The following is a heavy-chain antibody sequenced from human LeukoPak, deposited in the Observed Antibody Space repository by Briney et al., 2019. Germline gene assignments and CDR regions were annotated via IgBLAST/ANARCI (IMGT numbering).Heavy chain of an antibody. Sequence: PGGSLRLSCAASGFTFDDYAMHWVRQAPGKGLEWVSGISWNSGSIGYADSVKGRFTISRDNAKNSLYLQMNSLRAEDMALYYCAKDRYYDFWSGYCLDYWGQGTLVTVSS. CDR1: GFTFDDYA. V-gene: IGHV3-9*03. J-gene: IGHJ4*02. D-gene: IGHD3-3*01. CDR2: ISWNSGSI. CDR3: AKDRYYDFWSGYCLDY.